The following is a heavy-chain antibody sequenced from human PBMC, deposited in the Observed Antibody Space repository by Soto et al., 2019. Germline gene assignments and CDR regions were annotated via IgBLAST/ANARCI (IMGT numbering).Heavy chain of an antibody. CDR1: GGSISSSSYY. CDR3: ARTTMGYTAFYY. J-gene: IGHJ4*02. D-gene: IGHD5-18*01. CDR2: IYYSGST. V-gene: IGHV4-39*01. Sequence: QLQLQESGPGLVKPSETLSLTCTVSGGSISSSSYYWGWIRQPPGKGLEWIGSIYYSGSTYYNPSLKSRVTISVDTSKNQFSLKLSSVTAADTAVYYCARTTMGYTAFYYWGQGTLVTVSS.